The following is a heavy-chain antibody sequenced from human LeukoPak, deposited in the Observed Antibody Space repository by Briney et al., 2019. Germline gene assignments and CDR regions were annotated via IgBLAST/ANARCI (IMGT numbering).Heavy chain of an antibody. Sequence: GRSLRLSCAASGFTFSSYGMHWVRQAPGKGLEWVSAISGSGGSTYYADSVKGRFTISRDNSKNTLYLQMNSLRAEDTAVYYCVIWSGYYMWGQGTLVTVSS. V-gene: IGHV3-23*01. CDR3: VIWSGYYM. CDR1: GFTFSSYG. CDR2: ISGSGGST. D-gene: IGHD3-3*01. J-gene: IGHJ4*02.